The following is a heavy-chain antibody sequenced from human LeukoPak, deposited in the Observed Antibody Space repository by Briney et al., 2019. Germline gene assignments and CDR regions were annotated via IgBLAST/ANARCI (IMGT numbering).Heavy chain of an antibody. CDR1: GFTVSTNY. CDR3: ARDLLALDDSSGYYDY. V-gene: IGHV3-66*02. CDR2: IHRDGST. D-gene: IGHD3-22*01. Sequence: GGSLRLSCAVSGFTVSTNYMSWVRQAPGKGLEWVSIIHRDGSTYYADSVKGRFTISRDNSKNTLYLQMNSLRAEDTAVYYCARDLLALDDSSGYYDYWGQGTLVTVSS. J-gene: IGHJ4*02.